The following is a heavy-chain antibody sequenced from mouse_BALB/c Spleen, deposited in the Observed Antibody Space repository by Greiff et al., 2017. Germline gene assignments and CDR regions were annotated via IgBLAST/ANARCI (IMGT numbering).Heavy chain of an antibody. Sequence: DVKLVESGGGLVQPGGSLRLSCATSGFTFTDYYMSWVRQPPGKALEWLGFIRNKANGYTTEYSASVKGRFTISRDNSQSILYLQMNTLRAEDSATYYCARAYYYGSSYVGDAMDYWGQGTSVTVSS. J-gene: IGHJ4*01. V-gene: IGHV7-3*02. CDR1: GFTFTDYY. CDR2: IRNKANGYTT. CDR3: ARAYYYGSSYVGDAMDY. D-gene: IGHD1-1*01.